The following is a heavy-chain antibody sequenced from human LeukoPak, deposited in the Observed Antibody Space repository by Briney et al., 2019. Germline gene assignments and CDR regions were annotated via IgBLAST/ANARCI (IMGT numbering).Heavy chain of an antibody. V-gene: IGHV4-34*01. Sequence: SETLSLTCAVYGGSFSGYYWSWIRQPPGKGLEWIGEINHSGSTNYNPSLKSRVTISVDTSKNQFSLKLSSVTAADTAVYYCARGDFFGFWGQGTLVTVSS. CDR1: GGSFSGYY. D-gene: IGHD3-3*01. CDR2: INHSGST. CDR3: ARGDFFGF. J-gene: IGHJ4*02.